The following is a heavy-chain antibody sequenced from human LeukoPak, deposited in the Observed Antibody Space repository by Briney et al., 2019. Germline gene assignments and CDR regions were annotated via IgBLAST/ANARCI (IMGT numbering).Heavy chain of an antibody. Sequence: ASVKVSCKASGYTFTGYYMHWVGQAPGQGLEWMGWINPNSGGTNYAQKFQGRVTMTRDTSISTAYMELSRLRSDDTAVYYCARAVYSYGPGDYWGQGTLVTVSS. CDR3: ARAVYSYGPGDY. D-gene: IGHD5-18*01. J-gene: IGHJ4*02. CDR2: INPNSGGT. V-gene: IGHV1-2*02. CDR1: GYTFTGYY.